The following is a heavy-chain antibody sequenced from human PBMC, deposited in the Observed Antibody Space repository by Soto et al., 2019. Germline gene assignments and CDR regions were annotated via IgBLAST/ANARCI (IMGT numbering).Heavy chain of an antibody. Sequence: QVHLQQWGAGLLKPSETLSLTCAVYGESFIGYYWTWIRQPPGKGLEWIGEINHRGSTNYNPSLKSRVSISIDTSKNQFSLKLTSVTAADTSVYYRARTDIVTTNWFDPWGQGTLVTVSS. D-gene: IGHD5-12*01. CDR2: INHRGST. V-gene: IGHV4-34*02. CDR3: ARTDIVTTNWFDP. J-gene: IGHJ5*02. CDR1: GESFIGYY.